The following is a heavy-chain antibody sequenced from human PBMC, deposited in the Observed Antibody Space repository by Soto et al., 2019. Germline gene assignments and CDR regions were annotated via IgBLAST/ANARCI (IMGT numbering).Heavy chain of an antibody. V-gene: IGHV1-69*13. J-gene: IGHJ3*02. CDR1: GCTFSSYA. CDR2: IIPIFGTT. D-gene: IGHD2-15*01. Sequence: RASVKVSCKASGCTFSSYAISWVRQAPGQGLEWMGGIIPIFGTTNYAQKFQGRVTITADESTSTAYMELSSLRSEDTAVYYCAREARAVWIVVVAATRPYDAFDIWGQGTMVTVSS. CDR3: AREARAVWIVVVAATRPYDAFDI.